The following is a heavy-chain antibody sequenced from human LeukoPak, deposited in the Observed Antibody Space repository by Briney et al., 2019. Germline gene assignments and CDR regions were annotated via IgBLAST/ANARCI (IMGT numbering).Heavy chain of an antibody. J-gene: IGHJ6*04. CDR3: AREKGRGMGLDV. CDR2: MYNSGST. Sequence: SETLSLTCTVSGDSITSYYWNWIRQPPGKGLEWIGYMYNSGSTNCNPSLKSRVTILVDTSKNQFSLKLTTVTAADTAVYYRAREKGRGMGLDVWGKGTTVTVSS. V-gene: IGHV4-59*01. D-gene: IGHD6-13*01. CDR1: GDSITSYY.